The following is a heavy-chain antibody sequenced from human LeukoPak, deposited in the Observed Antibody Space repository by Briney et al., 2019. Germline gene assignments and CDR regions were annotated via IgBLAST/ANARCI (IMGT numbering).Heavy chain of an antibody. V-gene: IGHV4-59*01. D-gene: IGHD3-22*01. CDR3: ARDTSGYSRGSFDY. J-gene: IGHJ4*02. Sequence: SETLSLTCTVSGGSFISYYWTWIRQPPGKGLEWIGSIYYSGYTNYNPSPKTRVTMSVDTSNNHFSLNLSSVTAADTAVYYCARDTSGYSRGSFDYWGQGTLVTVSS. CDR2: IYYSGYT. CDR1: GGSFISYY.